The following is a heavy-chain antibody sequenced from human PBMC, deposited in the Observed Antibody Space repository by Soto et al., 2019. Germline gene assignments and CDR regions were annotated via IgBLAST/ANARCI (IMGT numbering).Heavy chain of an antibody. V-gene: IGHV3-33*01. J-gene: IGHJ4*02. CDR2: IWDDGSNK. D-gene: IGHD6-19*01. CDR1: GFTFSSYG. CDR3: ASVGNGWYFDY. Sequence: QVQLVESGGGVVQPGRSLRLSCVASGFTFSSYGMHWVRQAPGKGLVWVAIIWDDGSNKYSGTSMKGRFTISRDNSKNMLSLQMNSLRAEDTAVYYCASVGNGWYFDYWGQGTLVTVSS.